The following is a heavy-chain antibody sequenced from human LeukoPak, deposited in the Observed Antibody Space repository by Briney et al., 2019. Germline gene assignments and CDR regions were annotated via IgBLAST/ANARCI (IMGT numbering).Heavy chain of an antibody. CDR2: IYHSGTT. Sequence: SGTLSLTCAVSGGSISRSNWWSWVRQPPGKGLEWIGEIYHSGTTNYNPSLRSRVTISVDKSKNQFSLELYSVTAADTAVYYCARGLTGDAFDTWGQGTMVTVSS. D-gene: IGHD3-9*01. V-gene: IGHV4-4*02. J-gene: IGHJ3*02. CDR1: GGSISRSNW. CDR3: ARGLTGDAFDT.